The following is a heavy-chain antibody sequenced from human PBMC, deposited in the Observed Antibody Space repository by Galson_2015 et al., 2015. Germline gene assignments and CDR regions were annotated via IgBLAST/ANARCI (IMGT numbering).Heavy chain of an antibody. D-gene: IGHD2-2*01. J-gene: IGHJ3*02. V-gene: IGHV1-8*01. Sequence: SVKVSCKASGYTFTSYDINWVRQATGQGLEWMGWMNPNSGNTGYAQKFQGRVTMTRNTSISTAYMELSSLRSEDTAVYYCARRGLYCSSTSCYSHDAFDIWGQGTIVPVPS. CDR2: MNPNSGNT. CDR3: ARRGLYCSSTSCYSHDAFDI. CDR1: GYTFTSYD.